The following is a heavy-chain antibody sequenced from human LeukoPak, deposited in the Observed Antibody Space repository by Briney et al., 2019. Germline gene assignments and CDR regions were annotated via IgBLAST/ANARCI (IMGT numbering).Heavy chain of an antibody. J-gene: IGHJ4*02. CDR3: ARSGPGYCSSTSCRPFDY. CDR1: GGSFSGYY. Sequence: SETLSLTCAVYGGSFSGYYWSWIRQPPGKGLEWIGEINHSGSTNYNPSLKSRVTISVDTSKNQFSLKLSSVTAADTAVYYSARSGPGYCSSTSCRPFDYWGQGTLVTVSS. CDR2: INHSGST. D-gene: IGHD2-2*01. V-gene: IGHV4-34*01.